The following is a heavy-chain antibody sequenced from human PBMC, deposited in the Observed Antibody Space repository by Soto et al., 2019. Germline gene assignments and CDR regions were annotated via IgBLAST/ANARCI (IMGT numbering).Heavy chain of an antibody. J-gene: IGHJ4*02. Sequence: EVQLLESGGGLVQPGGSLRLSCAASGFTFSSYAMSWVRQAPGKGLEWVSAISGSGGSTYYADSVKVRLTISRDNTKNTLYLQMNSLRAEDTAVYYCAKDTEGSFDYWGQGTLVTVSS. CDR2: ISGSGGST. CDR3: AKDTEGSFDY. CDR1: GFTFSSYA. V-gene: IGHV3-23*01. D-gene: IGHD2-15*01.